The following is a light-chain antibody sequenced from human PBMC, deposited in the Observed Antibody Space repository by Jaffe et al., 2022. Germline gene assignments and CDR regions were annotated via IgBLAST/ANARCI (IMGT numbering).Light chain of an antibody. CDR1: QSVSSSY. Sequence: EIVLTQSPGTLCLSPGERATLSCRASQSVSSSYLGWYQQKPGQAPRLLIYGASSRATGIPDRFSGSGSGTDFTLTISRLEPEDFAVYYCQYYGSSPLTFGGGTKVEIK. V-gene: IGKV3-20*01. CDR3: QYYGSSPLT. CDR2: GAS. J-gene: IGKJ4*01.